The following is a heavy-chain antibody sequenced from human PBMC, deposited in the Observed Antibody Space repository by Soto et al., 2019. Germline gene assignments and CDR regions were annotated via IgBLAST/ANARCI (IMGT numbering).Heavy chain of an antibody. J-gene: IGHJ4*02. V-gene: IGHV3-23*01. CDR2: ISGSGGST. CDR1: GFTFSTYA. CDR3: ALRRTGSYFDY. Sequence: GGSLRLSCEGSGFTFSTYAMSCVRQAPGKGLEWVSAISGSGGSTYYTGSVKGRFTISRDNSKNTLYLQMNTLRAEDTALYYCALRRTGSYFDYWGQGCLVTVSS. D-gene: IGHD1-26*01.